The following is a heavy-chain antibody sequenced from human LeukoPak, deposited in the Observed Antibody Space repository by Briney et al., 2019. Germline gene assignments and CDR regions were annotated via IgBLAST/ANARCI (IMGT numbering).Heavy chain of an antibody. D-gene: IGHD6-19*01. CDR2: IKSKTDGGTT. V-gene: IGHV3-15*01. J-gene: IGHJ4*02. CDR1: GFTFSNAW. Sequence: PGGSLRLSCAASGFTFSNAWMSWVRQAPGKGLEWVGRIKSKTDGGTTDYAAPVKGRFTISRDDSKNTLYLQMNSLKTEDTAVYYCTTAEIDSSGWYFDYWGQGTLVTVSS. CDR3: TTAEIDSSGWYFDY.